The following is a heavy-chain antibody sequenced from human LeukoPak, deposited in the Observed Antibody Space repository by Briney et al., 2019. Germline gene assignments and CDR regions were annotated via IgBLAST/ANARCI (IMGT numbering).Heavy chain of an antibody. CDR1: GYSFTNYW. J-gene: IGHJ6*03. CDR2: IYPGDSDI. V-gene: IGHV5-51*01. D-gene: IGHD2-2*01. CDR3: ARHNMGYCSSTTCYHMDV. Sequence: GESLKISCKGSGYSFTNYWIGWVRQMPGKGLEWMGIIYPGDSDIRYSPSFQGQVTISADKSISTAYLQWSSLKASDAAIYYCARHNMGYCSSTTCYHMDVWGEGTTVTISS.